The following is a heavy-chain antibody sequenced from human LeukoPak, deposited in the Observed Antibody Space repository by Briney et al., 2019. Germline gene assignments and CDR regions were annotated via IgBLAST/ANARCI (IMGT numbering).Heavy chain of an antibody. J-gene: IGHJ4*02. CDR1: GFTVSGYY. Sequence: GGSLRLSCTASGFTVSGYYMTWVRQAPGEGLEWVSSIFSDDNTYYADSVKGRLTISRDNLKNTLYLQMNSLRDEDSAVYYCAAGGDLDHWGQGTLVTVSS. V-gene: IGHV3-66*02. CDR2: IFSDDNT. CDR3: AAGGDLDH. D-gene: IGHD1-26*01.